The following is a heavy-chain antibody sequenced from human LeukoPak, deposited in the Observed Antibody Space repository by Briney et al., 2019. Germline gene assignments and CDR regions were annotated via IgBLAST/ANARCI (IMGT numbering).Heavy chain of an antibody. CDR3: ARLEYYYVSGNYYKLFDY. D-gene: IGHD3-10*01. CDR1: GFTFSSYN. J-gene: IGHJ4*02. V-gene: IGHV3-48*02. CDR2: ISSSGSTI. Sequence: PGGSPRLSCAASGFTFSSYNMNWVRQAPGKGLEWVSDISSSGSTIYFADSVKGRFTTSRDNAKNSLYLQMNSLRDEDTAVYYCARLEYYYVSGNYYKLFDYWGQGTLVTVCS.